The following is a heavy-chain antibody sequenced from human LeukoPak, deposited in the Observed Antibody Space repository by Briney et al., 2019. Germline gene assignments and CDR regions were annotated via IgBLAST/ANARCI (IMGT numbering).Heavy chain of an antibody. V-gene: IGHV3-48*01. Sequence: GGSLRLSCAASGFTFSSYSVNWVRQAPGNGLEWVSYISTDSSIIYYADSVRGRFTIARDNAKDTLYLQMDSLRAEDTAVYYCARDVDWAFDYWGQGTLVTVSS. J-gene: IGHJ4*02. D-gene: IGHD3/OR15-3a*01. CDR3: ARDVDWAFDY. CDR2: ISTDSSII. CDR1: GFTFSSYS.